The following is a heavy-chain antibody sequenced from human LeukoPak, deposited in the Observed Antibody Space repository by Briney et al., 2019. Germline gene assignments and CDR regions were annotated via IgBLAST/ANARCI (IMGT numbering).Heavy chain of an antibody. CDR2: ISWNSGSI. Sequence: PGGSLRLSCAASGFTFDDYAMHWVRQAPGKGLEWVSGISWNSGSIGYADSVKGRFTISRDNAKNSLHLQMNSLRAEDTALYYCAKDRADSSGYYYDYWGQGTLVTVSS. J-gene: IGHJ4*02. D-gene: IGHD3-22*01. CDR3: AKDRADSSGYYYDY. V-gene: IGHV3-9*01. CDR1: GFTFDDYA.